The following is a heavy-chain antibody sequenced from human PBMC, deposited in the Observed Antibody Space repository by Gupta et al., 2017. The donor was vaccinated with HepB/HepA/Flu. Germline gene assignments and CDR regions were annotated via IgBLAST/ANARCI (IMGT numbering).Heavy chain of an antibody. J-gene: IGHJ5*02. CDR3: ARGWATNYFDP. D-gene: IGHD1-26*01. V-gene: IGHV1-3*01. Sequence: QVQLCQSGTEVKKPGASVKVSCKASGYTFSSYVIHWVRQAPGQRLEWMGWVNSGNGDTMSSHNFQDRVTFTTDTSASTAYMELSRLKSEDTAVYYCARGWATNYFDPWGQGTLVTVSS. CDR1: GYTFSSYV. CDR2: VNSGNGDT.